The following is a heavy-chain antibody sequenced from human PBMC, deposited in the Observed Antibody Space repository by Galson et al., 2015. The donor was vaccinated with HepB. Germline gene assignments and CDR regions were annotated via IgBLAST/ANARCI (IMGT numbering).Heavy chain of an antibody. CDR3: AKVGLLSDDASGLDY. V-gene: IGHV3-23*01. Sequence: SLRLSCAASGLTFSPYSLSWVRQAPGKGLEWVSTISGSGSVTKYADSVKGRFTISRDNSKNTLYLQMSSLRADDTAVHYCAKVGLLSDDASGLDYWGQGTLVTVSS. J-gene: IGHJ4*02. CDR1: GLTFSPYS. D-gene: IGHD1-26*01. CDR2: ISGSGSVT.